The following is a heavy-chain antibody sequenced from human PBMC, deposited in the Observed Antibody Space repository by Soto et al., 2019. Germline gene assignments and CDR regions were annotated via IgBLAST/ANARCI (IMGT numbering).Heavy chain of an antibody. CDR2: INPSGGST. D-gene: IGHD3-9*01. Sequence: ASVKVSCKASGYTFTSYHMHWVRQAPGQGLEWMGIINPSGGSTSYAQKFQGRVTMTRDTSTSTVYMELSSLRSEDTAVYYCARGRDYDILTGYHIDYWGQGTLVTVSS. CDR1: GYTFTSYH. V-gene: IGHV1-46*01. J-gene: IGHJ4*02. CDR3: ARGRDYDILTGYHIDY.